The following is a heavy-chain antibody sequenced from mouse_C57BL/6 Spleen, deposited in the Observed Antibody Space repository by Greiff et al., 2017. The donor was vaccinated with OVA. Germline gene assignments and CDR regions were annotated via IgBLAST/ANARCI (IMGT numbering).Heavy chain of an antibody. CDR2: IRLKSDNYAT. CDR1: GFTFSNYW. J-gene: IGHJ4*01. Sequence: EVQRVESGGGLVQPGGSMKLSCVASGFTFSNYWMNWVRQSPEKGLEWVAQIRLKSDNYATHYAESVKGRFTISRDDSKSSVYLQMNNLRAEDTGIYYCTGNGYYSYYYAMDYWGQGTSVTVSS. D-gene: IGHD2-3*01. CDR3: TGNGYYSYYYAMDY. V-gene: IGHV6-3*01.